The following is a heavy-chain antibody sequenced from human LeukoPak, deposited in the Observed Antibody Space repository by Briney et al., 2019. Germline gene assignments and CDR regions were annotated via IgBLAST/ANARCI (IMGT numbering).Heavy chain of an antibody. CDR1: GGSISSYY. CDR2: IYYSGST. V-gene: IGHV4-59*08. D-gene: IGHD6-19*01. CDR3: ASRIAVAGPEGYYFDY. J-gene: IGHJ4*02. Sequence: SETLSLTCTVSGGSISSYYWSWIRQPPGKGLEWIGYIYYSGSTNYNPSLKSRVTISVDTSKNQFSLKLSSVTAADTAVYYCASRIAVAGPEGYYFDYWGQGTLVTVSS.